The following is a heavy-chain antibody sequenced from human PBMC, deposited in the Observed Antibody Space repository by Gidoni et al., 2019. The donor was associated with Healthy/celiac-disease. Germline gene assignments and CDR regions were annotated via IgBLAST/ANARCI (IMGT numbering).Heavy chain of an antibody. CDR2: IYTSGST. D-gene: IGHD3-3*01. J-gene: IGHJ6*02. CDR3: ARDLATGILEWSDDGMDV. Sequence: HAQLQESGPGLVKPSVTLSLTCTVSGCSISSSYCSWIRQPAGKVLEWIVLIYTSGSTNYNPSLKSRVTMSVYTSKNQFSMKLSSVTAADTAVYYCARDLATGILEWSDDGMDVWGQGTTVTVSS. V-gene: IGHV4-4*07. CDR1: GCSISSSY.